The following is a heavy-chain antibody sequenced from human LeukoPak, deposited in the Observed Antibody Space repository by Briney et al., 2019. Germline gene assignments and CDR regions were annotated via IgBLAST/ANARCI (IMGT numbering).Heavy chain of an antibody. CDR1: GGSISTFYY. CDR3: VRPGQSSWWVYFNY. CDR2: IHSSGST. Sequence: PETLSLTCTVSGGSISTFYYWTWIRQSPGKGLEWIGNIHSSGSTSYNPSLKSRVTMSVDTSKNQFSLRLSSVTATDTAVYYCVRPGQSSWWVYFNYWGPGTVVTVSS. D-gene: IGHD2-15*01. J-gene: IGHJ4*02. V-gene: IGHV4-4*09.